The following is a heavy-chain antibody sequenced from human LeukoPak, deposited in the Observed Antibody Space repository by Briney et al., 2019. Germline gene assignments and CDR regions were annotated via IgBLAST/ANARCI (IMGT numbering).Heavy chain of an antibody. CDR2: IGSGGGTI. V-gene: IGHV3-48*01. CDR3: ARDGGVRGHYFDY. CDR1: GFAFSNYG. D-gene: IGHD3-10*01. Sequence: PGGSLRLSCAASGFAFSNYGMSWVRQSPGKGLEWVSYIGSGGGTISYADSVKGRFTLSRDNSKNTLYLQMNSLRAEDTAVYYCARDGGVRGHYFDYWGQGTLVTVSS. J-gene: IGHJ4*02.